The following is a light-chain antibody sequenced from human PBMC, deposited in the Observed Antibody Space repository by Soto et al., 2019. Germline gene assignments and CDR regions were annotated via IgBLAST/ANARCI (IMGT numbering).Light chain of an antibody. CDR3: QQYDSFPFT. V-gene: IGKV1-33*01. CDR2: DAS. J-gene: IGKJ3*01. CDR1: QDISKY. Sequence: DIRMTQCPSSPSASFGDRVTITCQASQDISKYLNWYQQQPGKAPKLLIYDASNLETGVPSRFSGTGSGAYYTFTISSLHPEDFATYHCQQYDSFPFTFGPGTKVDI.